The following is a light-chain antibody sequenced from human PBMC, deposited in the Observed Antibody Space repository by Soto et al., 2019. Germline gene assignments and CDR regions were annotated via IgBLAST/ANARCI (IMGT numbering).Light chain of an antibody. CDR3: QVWNSFGDHVV. J-gene: IGLJ2*01. Sequence: SYELTQPPSVSVAPEQTARLTCGGDTVGSKSIHWYQQKAGQAPVLVVYDDSDRPSGIPERFSGSNSENVATLTIGRVEAGDEADYYCQVWNSFGDHVVFGGGTKLTVL. CDR2: DDS. CDR1: TVGSKS. V-gene: IGLV3-21*02.